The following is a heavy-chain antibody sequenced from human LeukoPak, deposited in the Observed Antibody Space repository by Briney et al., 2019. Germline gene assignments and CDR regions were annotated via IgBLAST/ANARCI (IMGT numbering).Heavy chain of an antibody. Sequence: GESLKISCGASGFSFTTYWMAWVRQAPGKGLEWVANIKQDGTEKYYVDSVKGRFTISRDNAKNSLYLQMNSLRAEDTAVYYCARDLMGIAYRGAFYYWGQGTLVTVSS. CDR1: GFSFTTYW. CDR3: ARDLMGIAYRGAFYY. V-gene: IGHV3-7*03. D-gene: IGHD6-13*01. CDR2: IKQDGTEK. J-gene: IGHJ4*02.